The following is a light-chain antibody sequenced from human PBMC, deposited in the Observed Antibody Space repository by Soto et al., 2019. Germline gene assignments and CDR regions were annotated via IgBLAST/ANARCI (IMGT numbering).Light chain of an antibody. Sequence: QSVLTQPASVSGSPGQSITISCTGTSSDVGGYNYVSWYQQHPGKAPKLMIYEVSNRPSGVSNRFSGPKSGNTASLTISVLQAEDEADYYCSSYTSSSTLYVFGTGTKVTVL. V-gene: IGLV2-14*01. CDR3: SSYTSSSTLYV. CDR2: EVS. J-gene: IGLJ1*01. CDR1: SSDVGGYNY.